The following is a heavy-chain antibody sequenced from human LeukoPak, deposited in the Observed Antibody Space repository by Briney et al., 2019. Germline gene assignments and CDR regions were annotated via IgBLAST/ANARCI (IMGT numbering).Heavy chain of an antibody. CDR3: ARDFAVVTPEPAMGY. Sequence: PGGSLRLSCAASGFTFSSYWMHWVRQAPGKGLVWVSRINSDGSSTSYADSVKGRFTISRDNAKNTLYLQMNSLRAEDTAVYYCARDFAVVTPEPAMGYWGQGTLVTVSS. CDR1: GFTFSSYW. V-gene: IGHV3-74*01. D-gene: IGHD4-23*01. CDR2: INSDGSST. J-gene: IGHJ4*02.